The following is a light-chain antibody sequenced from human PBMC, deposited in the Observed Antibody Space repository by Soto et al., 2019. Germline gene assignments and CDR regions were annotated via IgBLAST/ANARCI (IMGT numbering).Light chain of an antibody. CDR2: EVS. V-gene: IGLV2-23*02. CDR3: CSFAGSSPPYV. CDR1: SSDVGNYNL. J-gene: IGLJ1*01. Sequence: QSALTQPASVSGSPGQSITISCTGTSSDVGNYNLVSWYQHHPGKAPKLMIYEVSQRPSGVSNRFSGSKSGNTASLTISGLQADDAADYYCCSFAGSSPPYVFGTGTKVTVL.